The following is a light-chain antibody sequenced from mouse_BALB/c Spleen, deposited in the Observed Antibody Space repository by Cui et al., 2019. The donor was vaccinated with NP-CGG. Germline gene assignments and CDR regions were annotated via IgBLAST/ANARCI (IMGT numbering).Light chain of an antibody. CDR2: SIS. Sequence: QIVLTQSTAILSASPGERVTMTCSASSSVSSSYLYWYQQKSGSSPKLWIYSISNLASGVPARFSGSGSGTSYSLTINSMKTEDAATYYCQQWSSNPLTFGAGTKLELK. V-gene: IGKV4-79*01. CDR3: QQWSSNPLT. J-gene: IGKJ5*01. CDR1: SSVSSSY.